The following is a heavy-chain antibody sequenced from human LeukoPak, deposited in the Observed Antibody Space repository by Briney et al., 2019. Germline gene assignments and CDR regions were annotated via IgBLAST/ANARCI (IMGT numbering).Heavy chain of an antibody. Sequence: GASVKVSCKASGYTFTRFDINWVRQATGQGLEWMGWINTNTGNPTYAQGFTGRFVFSLDTSVSTAYLQISSLKAEDTAVYYCARGDILTGYSLWYYYYGMDVWGQGTTVTVSS. CDR3: ARGDILTGYSLWYYYYGMDV. J-gene: IGHJ6*02. CDR2: INTNTGNP. V-gene: IGHV7-4-1*02. D-gene: IGHD3-9*01. CDR1: GYTFTRFD.